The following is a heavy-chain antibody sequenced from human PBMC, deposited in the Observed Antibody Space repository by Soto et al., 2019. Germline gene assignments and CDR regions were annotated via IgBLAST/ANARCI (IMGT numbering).Heavy chain of an antibody. J-gene: IGHJ4*02. V-gene: IGHV4-59*08. Sequence: SETLSLTCTVSGGSISSYYWSWIRQPPGKGLEWIGYIYYSGSTNYNPSLKSRVTISVDTSKNQFSLKLSSVTAADTAVYYCARHLLVGATTFDYWGQVTLVTVS. CDR2: IYYSGST. CDR3: ARHLLVGATTFDY. CDR1: GGSISSYY. D-gene: IGHD1-26*01.